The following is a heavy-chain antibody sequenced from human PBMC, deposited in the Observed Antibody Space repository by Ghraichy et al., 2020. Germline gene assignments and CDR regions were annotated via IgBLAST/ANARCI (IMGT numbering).Heavy chain of an antibody. CDR2: ISPNGDT. CDR1: AYTFTDYY. V-gene: IGHV1-2*02. CDR3: ARDRMWLFDF. D-gene: IGHD5-12*01. J-gene: IGHJ4*02. Sequence: NISCKASAYTFTDYYIHWVRQAPGQGLEWMGWISPNGDTNYAQKFQGRVTMTRDLTRDTSISTAYMELSSLRSDDTAIYFCARDRMWLFDFWGQGTLVTVSS.